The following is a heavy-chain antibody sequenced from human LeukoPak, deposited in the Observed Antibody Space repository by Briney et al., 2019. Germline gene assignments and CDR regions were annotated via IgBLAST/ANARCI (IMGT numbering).Heavy chain of an antibody. V-gene: IGHV3-21*01. CDR1: GFTFSSYS. CDR3: ASPIAVAGTAYYYGMDV. D-gene: IGHD6-19*01. Sequence: PGGSLRLSCAASGFTFSSYSMNWVRQAPGKGLEWVSSISSSSSYIYYADSVKGRFTISRDNAKNSLYLQMNSLRAEDTAVYYCASPIAVAGTAYYYGMDVWGQGTTVTVPS. J-gene: IGHJ6*02. CDR2: ISSSSSYI.